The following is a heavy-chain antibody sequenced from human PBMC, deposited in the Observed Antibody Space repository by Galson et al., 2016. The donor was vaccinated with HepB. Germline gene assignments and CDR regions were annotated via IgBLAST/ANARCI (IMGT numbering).Heavy chain of an antibody. CDR3: ARVSRDSGWYVVDY. V-gene: IGHV1-3*04. D-gene: IGHD6-19*01. Sequence: SVKVSCKASGYKFANYALHWVRQAPGQSLEWMGWINTANGDTKYSQKFQGRVTINRDTSATTAYMFLSSLISEDTAVYYCARVSRDSGWYVVDYWGRGTLVSVSS. CDR1: GYKFANYA. CDR2: INTANGDT. J-gene: IGHJ4*02.